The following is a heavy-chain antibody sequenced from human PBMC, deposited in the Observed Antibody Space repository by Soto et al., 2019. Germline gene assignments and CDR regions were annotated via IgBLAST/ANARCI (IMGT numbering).Heavy chain of an antibody. CDR2: ISYDGNNK. D-gene: IGHD6-19*01. Sequence: GGSLRLSCAASGFTFSDYGMHWVRQAPGKGLEWVAVISYDGNNKYYADSVKGRFTISRDNSQNTLYLQMNSLRGEDTAIYYCAKDGSGWTAFFDCWGQGALVTVSS. J-gene: IGHJ4*02. CDR3: AKDGSGWTAFFDC. V-gene: IGHV3-30*18. CDR1: GFTFSDYG.